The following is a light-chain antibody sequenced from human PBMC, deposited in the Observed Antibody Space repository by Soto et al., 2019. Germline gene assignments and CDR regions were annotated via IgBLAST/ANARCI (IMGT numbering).Light chain of an antibody. CDR3: QQYGSSPWT. CDR2: GAS. CDR1: QSVRSNY. J-gene: IGKJ1*01. V-gene: IGKV3-20*01. Sequence: EIVLTQSPGTLSLSTGESATLSCRASQSVRSNYVAWYQQKPGQAPRLLIYGASSRATGIPDRFSGSGSGTDFTLTISRLEPEDFAVYYCQQYGSSPWTFGQGTKVDIK.